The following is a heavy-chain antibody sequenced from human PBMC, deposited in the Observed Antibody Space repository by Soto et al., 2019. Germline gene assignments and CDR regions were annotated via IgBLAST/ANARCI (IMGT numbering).Heavy chain of an antibody. Sequence: SVNVSCKASGGTFSSYAISWVRQAPGQGLEWMGGIIPIFGTANYAQKFQGRVTITADESTSTAYMELSSLRSEDTAVYYCASRDGYNSSLYWGQGTLVTVSS. CDR3: ASRDGYNSSLY. V-gene: IGHV1-69*13. CDR2: IIPIFGTA. D-gene: IGHD5-12*01. J-gene: IGHJ4*02. CDR1: GGTFSSYA.